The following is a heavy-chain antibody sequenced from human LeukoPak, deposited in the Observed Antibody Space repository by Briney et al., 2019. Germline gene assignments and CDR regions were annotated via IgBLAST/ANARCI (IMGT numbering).Heavy chain of an antibody. D-gene: IGHD3-10*01. CDR3: ARVSVLLWFGELIPHYFDC. V-gene: IGHV3-21*01. Sequence: NPGGSLRLSCAASGFTFSSYSMNWVRQAPGKGLEWVSSISSSSSYIYYADSVKGRFTISRDNAKNSLYLQMNSLRAEDTAVYYCARVSVLLWFGELIPHYFDCWGQGTLVTVSS. CDR2: ISSSSSYI. CDR1: GFTFSSYS. J-gene: IGHJ4*02.